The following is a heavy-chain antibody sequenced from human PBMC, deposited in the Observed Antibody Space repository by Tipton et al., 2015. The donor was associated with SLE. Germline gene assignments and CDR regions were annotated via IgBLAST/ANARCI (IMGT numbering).Heavy chain of an antibody. Sequence: LRLSCAASGFTFSTYAMNWVRQAPGKGLEWIGEINHSGSTNYNPSLKSRVTISVDTSKNQFSLKLSSVTAADTAVYYCALYSYGYWGQGTLVTVSS. CDR1: GFTFSTYA. CDR2: INHSGST. V-gene: IGHV4-34*08. D-gene: IGHD5-18*01. J-gene: IGHJ4*02. CDR3: ALYSYGY.